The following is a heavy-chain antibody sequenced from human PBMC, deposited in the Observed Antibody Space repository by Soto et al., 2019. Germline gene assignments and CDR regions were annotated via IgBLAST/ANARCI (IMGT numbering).Heavy chain of an antibody. CDR1: GFTFSSYG. CDR3: ARERSRSERSRRTTTRGGTLKKNSTDAFDI. D-gene: IGHD1-1*01. J-gene: IGHJ3*02. CDR2: IWYDGSNK. Sequence: GGSLRLSCAASGFTFSSYGMHWVRQAPGKGLEWVAVIWYDGSNKYYADSVKGRFTISRDNSKNTLYLQMNSLRAEDTAVYYCARERSRSERSRRTTTRGGTLKKNSTDAFDIWGQGTMVTVSS. V-gene: IGHV3-33*01.